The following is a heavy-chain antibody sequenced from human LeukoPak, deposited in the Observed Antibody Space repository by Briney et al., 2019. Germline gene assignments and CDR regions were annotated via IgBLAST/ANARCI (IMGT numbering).Heavy chain of an antibody. D-gene: IGHD1-26*01. V-gene: IGHV3-30*02. CDR1: GFTFSSYG. CDR2: IRYDGSNK. Sequence: GGSLRLSCAASGFTFSSYGMHWVRQAPGKGLEWVAFIRYDGSNKYYADSVTGRFTISRDNSKNTLYLQMNSLRAEDTAVYYCAKTQSGSYYRYYFDYWGQGTLVTVSS. J-gene: IGHJ4*02. CDR3: AKTQSGSYYRYYFDY.